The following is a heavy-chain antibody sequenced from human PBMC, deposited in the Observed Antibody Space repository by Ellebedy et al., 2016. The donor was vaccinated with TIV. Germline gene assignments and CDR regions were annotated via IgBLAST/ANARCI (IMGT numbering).Heavy chain of an antibody. V-gene: IGHV4-39*01. CDR1: GGSMSSNSYY. CDR3: ARLTMDRGVIPDY. J-gene: IGHJ4*02. Sequence: PSETLSLTCTVSGGSMSSNSYYWGWIRQPPGKGLEWIGSIYYSGSTYYNPSLKSRVTMSVDTSKKQFSLKLSSVTAADTAVYYCARLTMDRGVIPDYWGQGTLVTVSS. D-gene: IGHD3-10*01. CDR2: IYYSGST.